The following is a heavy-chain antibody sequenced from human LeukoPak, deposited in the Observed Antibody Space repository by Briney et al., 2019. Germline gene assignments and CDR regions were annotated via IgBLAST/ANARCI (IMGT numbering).Heavy chain of an antibody. V-gene: IGHV3-74*01. Sequence: GGSLRLSCAASGFTFSSYWMHWVRQAPGKGLVWVSRINSDGSSTSYADSVKGRFTISRDNAKNTLYLQMNSLRAEDTAVYYCARGDCSSTSCKNYYYYYMDVWGKGTTVTVSS. CDR3: ARGDCSSTSCKNYYYYYMDV. J-gene: IGHJ6*03. D-gene: IGHD2-2*01. CDR2: INSDGSST. CDR1: GFTFSSYW.